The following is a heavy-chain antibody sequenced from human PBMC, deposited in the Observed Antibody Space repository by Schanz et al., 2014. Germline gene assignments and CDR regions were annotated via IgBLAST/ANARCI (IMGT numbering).Heavy chain of an antibody. CDR2: IWYDGSNK. J-gene: IGHJ3*02. CDR1: GFTFSSYG. V-gene: IGHV3-33*03. CDR3: ARKMKLGVYGGKGHDSLDI. D-gene: IGHD4-17*01. Sequence: VQLVESGGGVVQPGRSLRLSCAASGFTFSSYGMHWVRQAPGKGLEWVAVIWYDGSNKYYADSVTGRFTISRDNAKNTLYLQMNTLRAEDTAVYYCARKMKLGVYGGKGHDSLDIWGQGTMVTVSS.